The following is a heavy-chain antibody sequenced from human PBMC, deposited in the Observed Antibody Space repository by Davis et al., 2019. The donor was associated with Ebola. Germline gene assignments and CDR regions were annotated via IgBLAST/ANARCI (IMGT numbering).Heavy chain of an antibody. CDR1: GGSISSGGYS. V-gene: IGHV4-30-4*07. CDR3: ARQHRDGYSDFDY. CDR2: VYSSGST. D-gene: IGHD5-24*01. J-gene: IGHJ4*02. Sequence: SETLSLTCAASGGSISSGGYSWSWIRQRPGKRLEWIGFVYSSGSTYYNPSLESRLTMSVDTSKNQFSLKLRSVTAADTAVYYCARQHRDGYSDFDYWGLGTLVTVSS.